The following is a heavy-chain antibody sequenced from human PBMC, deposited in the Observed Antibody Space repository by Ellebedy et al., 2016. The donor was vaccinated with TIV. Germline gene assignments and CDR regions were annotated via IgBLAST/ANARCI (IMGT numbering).Heavy chain of an antibody. CDR3: ARDLVTMALRFYYFGMDV. CDR1: DFPFNTYY. V-gene: IGHV3-7*01. Sequence: GGSLRLSXTASDFPFNTYYMSWVHQAPGKGLEWVANINHHGSETYYVDSVKGRFTISRDNAKNSLYLQMDSLRAEDTAVYYCARDLVTMALRFYYFGMDVWGQGTTVTVSS. J-gene: IGHJ6*02. CDR2: INHHGSET. D-gene: IGHD3-10*01.